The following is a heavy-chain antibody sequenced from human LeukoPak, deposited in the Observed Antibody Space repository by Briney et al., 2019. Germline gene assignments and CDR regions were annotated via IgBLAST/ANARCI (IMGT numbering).Heavy chain of an antibody. CDR1: GGSISRGGDY. V-gene: IGHV4-31*03. CDR2: SYYSGRI. CDR3: ARKESGQLVRDAFDI. D-gene: IGHD6-6*01. J-gene: IGHJ3*02. Sequence: SQTLSLTCTVSGGSISRGGDYCGWIRQNPGKGLEWIGYSYYSGRIYKNASLKSRVTISVDTSTNQFSLKLSTVTSADTAVYYCARKESGQLVRDAFDIWGQGTMVTVSS.